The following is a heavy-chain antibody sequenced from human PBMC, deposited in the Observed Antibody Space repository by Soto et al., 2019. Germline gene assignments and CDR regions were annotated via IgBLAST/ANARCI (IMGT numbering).Heavy chain of an antibody. CDR1: GGTLSSYT. Sequence: QVQLVQSGAEVKKTGSSVKVSCKASGGTLSSYTISWVRQAPGQGLEWMGRIIPILGIANYAQKFQGRVTITADKSTSTAYMELSSLRSEDTAVYYCARGWPGDSSGATFDYWGQGTLVTVSS. J-gene: IGHJ4*02. CDR2: IIPILGIA. CDR3: ARGWPGDSSGATFDY. V-gene: IGHV1-69*02. D-gene: IGHD3-22*01.